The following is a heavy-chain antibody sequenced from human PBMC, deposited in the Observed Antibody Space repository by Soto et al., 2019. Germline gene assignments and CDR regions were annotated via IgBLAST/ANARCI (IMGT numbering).Heavy chain of an antibody. CDR2: INPSGGST. V-gene: IGHV1-46*01. CDR1: GYTFTSYY. D-gene: IGHD2-2*01. CDR3: ARENMDCSSTSCSYYFDY. Sequence: ASVKVSCKASGYTFTSYYMHWVRQAPGQGLEWMGIINPSGGSTSYAQKFQGRVTMTRDTSTSTVYMELSSLRSEDTAVYYCARENMDCSSTSCSYYFDYWGQGTLVTVSS. J-gene: IGHJ4*02.